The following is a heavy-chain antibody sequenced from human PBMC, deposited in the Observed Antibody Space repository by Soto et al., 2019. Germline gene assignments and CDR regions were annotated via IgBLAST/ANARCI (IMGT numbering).Heavy chain of an antibody. D-gene: IGHD3-3*01. CDR3: AKVECLHYDFWSGPDY. J-gene: IGHJ4*02. CDR2: ISHDGNNK. CDR1: GFTFSSYG. V-gene: IGHV3-30*18. Sequence: QVQLVESGGGVVQPGRSLRLSCAASGFTFSSYGMHWVRQAPGKGLEWVAVISHDGNNKYYATSVKGRFTISRDNSKNTLYLQMHRLRAEDTALYYCAKVECLHYDFWSGPDYWGQGTLVSVSS.